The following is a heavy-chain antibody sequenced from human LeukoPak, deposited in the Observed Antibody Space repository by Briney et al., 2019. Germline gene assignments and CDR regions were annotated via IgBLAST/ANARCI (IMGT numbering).Heavy chain of an antibody. CDR3: ASYDYGDYGNWFDP. CDR2: IYHSGST. V-gene: IGHV4-4*02. CDR1: GGSISSSNW. D-gene: IGHD4-17*01. Sequence: KPSGTLSLTCAVSGGSISSSNWWSWVRQPPGKGLEWIGEIYHSGSTNYNPSLKSRVTISVDKSKNQFSLKLSSVTAADTAVYYCASYDYGDYGNWFDPWGQGTLVTVSS. J-gene: IGHJ5*02.